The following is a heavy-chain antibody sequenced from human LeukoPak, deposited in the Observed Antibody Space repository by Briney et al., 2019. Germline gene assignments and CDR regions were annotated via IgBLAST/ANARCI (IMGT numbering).Heavy chain of an antibody. V-gene: IGHV3-74*01. CDR3: ARVNYAGIAAAVDY. J-gene: IGHJ4*02. CDR2: ISGDGRNI. D-gene: IGHD6-13*01. Sequence: PGGSLRLSCVASGFTFSSYWMHWVRQDPRKGLVWVSRISGDGRNINYADSVRGRFTISRDNAKNTLYLQMNTLRVEDTAVYYCARVNYAGIAAAVDYWGQGTLVTVSS. CDR1: GFTFSSYW.